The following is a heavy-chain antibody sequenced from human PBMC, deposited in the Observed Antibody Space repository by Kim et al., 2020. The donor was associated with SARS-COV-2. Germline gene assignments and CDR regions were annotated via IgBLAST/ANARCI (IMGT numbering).Heavy chain of an antibody. D-gene: IGHD2-21*02. J-gene: IGHJ4*02. Sequence: SETLSLTCAVYGGSFSGYYWSWIRQPPGKGLEWIGEINHSGSTNYNPSLKSRVTISVDTSKNQFSLKLSSVTAADTAVYYCARAGRYCGGDCYSSFDYWGQGTLVTVSS. CDR2: INHSGST. CDR1: GGSFSGYY. CDR3: ARAGRYCGGDCYSSFDY. V-gene: IGHV4-34*01.